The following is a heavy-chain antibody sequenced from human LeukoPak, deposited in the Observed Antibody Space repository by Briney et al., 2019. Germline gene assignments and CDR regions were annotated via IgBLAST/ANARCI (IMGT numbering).Heavy chain of an antibody. D-gene: IGHD3-10*01. Sequence: GGSLRLSCAASGFTFTSYAMSWVRQAPGKGLEWVSAISARGDNTYYADSVKGRFSISRDNSQNTQYLQMNNLRAEDTAIYYCAKAYHYGAGSSFDYWGQGILVTVSS. CDR1: GFTFTSYA. CDR2: ISARGDNT. J-gene: IGHJ4*02. CDR3: AKAYHYGAGSSFDY. V-gene: IGHV3-23*01.